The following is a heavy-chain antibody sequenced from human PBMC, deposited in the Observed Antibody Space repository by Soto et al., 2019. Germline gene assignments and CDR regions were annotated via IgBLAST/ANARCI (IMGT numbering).Heavy chain of an antibody. CDR3: ARLYSSGWYLDRSPPGSAVGRTDY. CDR1: GFTFSSYA. D-gene: IGHD6-19*01. V-gene: IGHV3-23*01. J-gene: IGHJ4*02. CDR2: ISGSGGST. Sequence: EVQLLESGGGLVQPGGSLRLSCAASGFTFSSYAMSWVRQAPGKGLEWVSAISGSGGSTYYADSVKGRFTISRDNSKNTLYLQMNSLRAEDTAVYYCARLYSSGWYLDRSPPGSAVGRTDYWGQGTLVTVSS.